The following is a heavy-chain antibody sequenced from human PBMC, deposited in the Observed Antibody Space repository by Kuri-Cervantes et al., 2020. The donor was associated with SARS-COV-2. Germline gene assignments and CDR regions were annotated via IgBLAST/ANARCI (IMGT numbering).Heavy chain of an antibody. CDR1: GSSFSTYW. CDR3: VRGTEDYSGARSFFDS. Sequence: GGSLRLSCAASGSSFSTYWMNWVRQAPGKGLEWVANIKQDDTEYYYVDSVRGRFTISRDNAKNSMYLQMNSLRAEDTAIYYCVRGTEDYSGARSFFDSWGQGTPVTVSS. D-gene: IGHD4-11*01. V-gene: IGHV3-7*03. CDR2: IKQDDTEY. J-gene: IGHJ4*02.